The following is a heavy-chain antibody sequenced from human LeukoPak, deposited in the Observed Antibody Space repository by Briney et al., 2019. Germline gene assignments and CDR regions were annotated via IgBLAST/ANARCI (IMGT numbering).Heavy chain of an antibody. J-gene: IGHJ4*02. Sequence: PGGSLRLSCAATGFTFSGFEMNWVRQAPGKGLEWVSYICSSGSAKYYADSVKGRFTIFRDNTKSSLYLQMNSLSGEDTAVYYCASQDYWGQGTLVTVSS. CDR1: GFTFSGFE. V-gene: IGHV3-48*03. CDR3: ASQDY. CDR2: ICSSGSAK.